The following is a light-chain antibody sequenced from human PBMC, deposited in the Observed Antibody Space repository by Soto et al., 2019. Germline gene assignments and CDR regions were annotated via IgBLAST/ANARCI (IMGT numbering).Light chain of an antibody. CDR2: RVS. CDR1: QSINNNF. Sequence: EVVLTQSPDTLSLSPGETATLSCRASQSINNNFLAWYQQRPGQAPRLLIFRVSTRASGIPDRFRGSGSGTDFTLTITRLEPEDFALYYCQQYTNLPRTFGQGTKV. CDR3: QQYTNLPRT. V-gene: IGKV3-20*01. J-gene: IGKJ1*01.